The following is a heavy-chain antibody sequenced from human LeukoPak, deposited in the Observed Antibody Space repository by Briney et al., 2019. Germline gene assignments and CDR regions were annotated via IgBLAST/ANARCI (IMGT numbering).Heavy chain of an antibody. CDR1: GGSISSYY. CDR3: ATQGGSSWYYFDY. J-gene: IGHJ4*02. V-gene: IGHV4-59*08. Sequence: SETLSLTCTVSGGSISSYYWSWIRQPPGKGLEWIGYIYYSGSTNYNPSLKSRVTISVDTSKNQFSLKLSSVTAADTAVYYCATQGGSSWYYFDYWGQGTLVTVSS. D-gene: IGHD6-13*01. CDR2: IYYSGST.